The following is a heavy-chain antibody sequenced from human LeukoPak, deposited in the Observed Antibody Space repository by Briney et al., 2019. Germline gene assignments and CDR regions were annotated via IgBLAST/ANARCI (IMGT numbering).Heavy chain of an antibody. CDR2: IDWNGGST. D-gene: IGHD3-10*01. V-gene: IGHV3-20*01. Sequence: WIRQPPGKGLEWVSGIDWNGGSTGYADSVKGRFTISRDNAKNSLYLQMNSLRAEDTALYHCARDRSPVVRGSGSFDYWGQGTLVTVSS. CDR3: ARDRSPVVRGSGSFDY. J-gene: IGHJ4*02.